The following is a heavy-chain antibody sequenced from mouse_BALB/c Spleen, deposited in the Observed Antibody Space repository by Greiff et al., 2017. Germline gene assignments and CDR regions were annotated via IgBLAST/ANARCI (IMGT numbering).Heavy chain of an antibody. D-gene: IGHD1-1*01. CDR1: GYSITSDYA. CDR2: ISYSGST. CDR3: ANYYGISWFAY. J-gene: IGHJ3*01. Sequence: EVKLMESGPGLVKPSQSLSLTCTVTGYSITSDYAWNWIRQFPGNKLEWMGYISYSGSTSYNPSLKSRISITRDTSKNQFFLQLNSVTTEDTATYYCANYYGISWFAYWGQGTLVTVSA. V-gene: IGHV3-2*02.